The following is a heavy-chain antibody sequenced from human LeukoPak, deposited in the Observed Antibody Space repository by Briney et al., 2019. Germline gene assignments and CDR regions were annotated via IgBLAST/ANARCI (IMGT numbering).Heavy chain of an antibody. Sequence: GGSLRLSCAASGFTFSSYAMSWVRQAPGKGLEWVSAISGSGGSTYYADSVKGRFTISRDNSKNTLYLQMNSLRAEDTAVYYCARDARDGYGGNPFDYWGQGTLVTVSS. CDR3: ARDARDGYGGNPFDY. CDR2: ISGSGGST. D-gene: IGHD4-23*01. J-gene: IGHJ4*02. V-gene: IGHV3-23*01. CDR1: GFTFSSYA.